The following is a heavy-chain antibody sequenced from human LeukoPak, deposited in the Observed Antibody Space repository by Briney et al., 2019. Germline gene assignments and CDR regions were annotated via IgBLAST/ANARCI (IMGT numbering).Heavy chain of an antibody. J-gene: IGHJ4*02. V-gene: IGHV3-23*01. CDR1: GFTFSSYA. CDR3: AKALYFFDSGSHY. CDR2: ISGSGDST. Sequence: GRSLRLSCAASGFTFSSYAMSWVRQAPGKGLEWVSAISGSGDSTNYADSVKGRFTISRDSSNNTLYLQMNSLRAEDTAVYYCAKALYFFDSGSHYWGQGTLVTVSS. D-gene: IGHD3-10*01.